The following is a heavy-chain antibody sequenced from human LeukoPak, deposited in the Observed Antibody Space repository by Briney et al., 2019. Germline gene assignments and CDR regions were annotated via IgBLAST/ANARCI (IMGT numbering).Heavy chain of an antibody. V-gene: IGHV1-24*01. D-gene: IGHD2-2*01. Sequence: ASVKVSCKVSGYTLTELSMHWARQAPGKGLEWMGGFDPEDGETIYAQKFQGRVTMTEDTSTDTAYMELSSLRSEDTAVYYCAKDHADIVVVPAATDYWGQGTLVTVSS. CDR1: GYTLTELS. CDR3: AKDHADIVVVPAATDY. J-gene: IGHJ4*02. CDR2: FDPEDGET.